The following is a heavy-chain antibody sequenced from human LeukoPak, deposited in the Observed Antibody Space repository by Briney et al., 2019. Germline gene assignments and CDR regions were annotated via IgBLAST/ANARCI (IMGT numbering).Heavy chain of an antibody. CDR2: IDPNSGGT. V-gene: IGHV1-2*02. J-gene: IGHJ4*02. Sequence: ASVKVSCKASGYTFNDYYIQWVRQAPGQGLEWMGWIDPNSGGTNYTQKFQGRVTMTRDTSISTAYLELNRLTSDDTAVYYCARVLARYGNLDYWGQGILVTVSS. CDR3: ARVLARYGNLDY. D-gene: IGHD1-14*01. CDR1: GYTFNDYY.